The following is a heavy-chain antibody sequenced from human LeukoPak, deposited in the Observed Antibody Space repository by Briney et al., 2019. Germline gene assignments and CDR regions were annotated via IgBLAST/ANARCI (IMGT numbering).Heavy chain of an antibody. Sequence: PGGSLRLSCAASGFTFSSYWMSWVRQAPGKGLEWVANIKQDGSEKYYVDSVKGRFTISRDNAKNSLYLQMNSLRAEDTAAYYCARDRHIAAAGYYFDYWGQGTLVTVS. J-gene: IGHJ4*02. D-gene: IGHD6-25*01. CDR1: GFTFSSYW. CDR3: ARDRHIAAAGYYFDY. V-gene: IGHV3-7*01. CDR2: IKQDGSEK.